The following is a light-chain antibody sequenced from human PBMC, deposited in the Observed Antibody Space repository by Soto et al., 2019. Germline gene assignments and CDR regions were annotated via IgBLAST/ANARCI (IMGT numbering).Light chain of an antibody. Sequence: IQLTQSPSSLSASVGDRVTITCRASQDISSFLAWYQQKPGKAPKLLIYAASTRATGIPARFSGSGSGTEFTLTISSLQSEDFAVYYCQQYNNWPPLFTFGPGTKVDIK. CDR3: QQYNNWPPLFT. J-gene: IGKJ3*01. V-gene: IGKV1-9*01. CDR1: QDISSF. CDR2: AAS.